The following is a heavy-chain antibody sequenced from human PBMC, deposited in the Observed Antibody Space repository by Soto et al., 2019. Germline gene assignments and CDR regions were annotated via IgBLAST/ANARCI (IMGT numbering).Heavy chain of an antibody. CDR3: TRPIWFGEPQDKYDYYYYYMDV. J-gene: IGHJ6*03. CDR2: IRSKANSYAT. CDR1: GFTFSGSA. V-gene: IGHV3-73*01. Sequence: QPGGSLRLSCAASGFTFSGSAMHWVRQASGKGLEWVGRIRSKANSYATAYAASVKGRFTISRDDSKNTAYLQMNSLKTEDTAVYYCTRPIWFGEPQDKYDYYYYYMDVWGKGTTVTVSS. D-gene: IGHD3-10*01.